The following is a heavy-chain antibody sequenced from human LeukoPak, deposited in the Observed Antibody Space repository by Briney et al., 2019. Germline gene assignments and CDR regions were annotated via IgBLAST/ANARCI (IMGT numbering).Heavy chain of an antibody. Sequence: GGSLRLSCAASGLTFSSYSLNWVRQAPGKGMEWVSFISISSITIFYADCVNGRFTMSRDNVEKSLYLQRNSLRAEDTAVYYCARGRGGSYAVMDYWGQGTLVNVSS. D-gene: IGHD3-10*01. CDR1: GLTFSSYS. CDR2: ISISSITI. CDR3: ARGRGGSYAVMDY. J-gene: IGHJ4*02. V-gene: IGHV3-48*04.